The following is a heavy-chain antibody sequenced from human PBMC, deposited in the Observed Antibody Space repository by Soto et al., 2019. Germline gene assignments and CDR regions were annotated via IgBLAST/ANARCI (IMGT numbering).Heavy chain of an antibody. D-gene: IGHD3-10*01. CDR3: AKLQGSGSYYDDDN. J-gene: IGHJ4*02. Sequence: QVQLIQSGAEVKTSGSSVKVSCKALGGPSNNYGDSWVRQAPGQGLEWMGGIVPVFGTANYAPKFQGRLRITADDSTRTVHMELRSLTSDDTDVYYCAKLQGSGSYYDDDNWGQGTLVTVSS. V-gene: IGHV1-69*01. CDR2: IVPVFGTA. CDR1: GGPSNNYG.